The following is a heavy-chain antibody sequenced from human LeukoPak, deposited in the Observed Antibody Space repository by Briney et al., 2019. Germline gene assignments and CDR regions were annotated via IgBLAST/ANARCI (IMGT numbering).Heavy chain of an antibody. J-gene: IGHJ6*04. D-gene: IGHD5-12*01. V-gene: IGHV4-31*03. CDR3: ARDSRVATLQASTGSYGMDV. CDR1: GGSISSGGYY. Sequence: PSQTLSLTCTVSGGSISSGGYYWSWIRQHPGKGLEWIGYIYYSGSTYYNPSLKSRVTISVDTSKNQFSLKLSSVTAADTAVYYCARDSRVATLQASTGSYGMDVWGKGTTVTVSS. CDR2: IYYSGST.